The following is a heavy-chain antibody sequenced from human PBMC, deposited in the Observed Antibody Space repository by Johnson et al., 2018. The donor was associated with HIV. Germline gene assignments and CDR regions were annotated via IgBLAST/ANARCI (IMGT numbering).Heavy chain of an antibody. Sequence: VQLVESGGGLVQPGGSLRLSCAASGFTFSSYAMHWVRQAPGKGLEYVSAISSNGGSTYYATSVKGRFTISRDNSKNTLYLQMGSLRAEDMAVYYCARGAGYDFWSGWHAFDIWGQGTMVTVSS. V-gene: IGHV3-64*01. CDR2: ISSNGGST. CDR3: ARGAGYDFWSGWHAFDI. D-gene: IGHD3-3*01. CDR1: GFTFSSYA. J-gene: IGHJ3*02.